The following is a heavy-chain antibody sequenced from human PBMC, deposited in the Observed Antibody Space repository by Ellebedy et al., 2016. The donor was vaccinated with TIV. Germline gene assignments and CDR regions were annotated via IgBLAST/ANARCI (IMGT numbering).Heavy chain of an antibody. CDR3: ARGRGRSSWMYYFDY. CDR2: ISYDGSNK. V-gene: IGHV3-30-3*01. D-gene: IGHD6-13*01. CDR1: GFTFSSYA. Sequence: GGSLRLSXAASGFTFSSYAMHWVRQAPGKGLEWVAVISYDGSNKYYADSVKGRFTISRDNSKNTLYLQMNSLRAEDTAVYYCARGRGRSSWMYYFDYWGQGTLVTVSS. J-gene: IGHJ4*02.